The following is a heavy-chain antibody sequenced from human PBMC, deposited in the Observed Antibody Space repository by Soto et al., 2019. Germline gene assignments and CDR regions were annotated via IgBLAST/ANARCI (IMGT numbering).Heavy chain of an antibody. J-gene: IGHJ6*02. CDR1: GGTFSSYA. Sequence: QVQLVQSGAEVKKPGSSVKVSCKASGGTFSSYAISWVRQAPGQGLEWMGGIIPIFGTANYAQKFQGRVTITADKSTGTAYMELSSLRSEDTAVYYCAGGHCSSTSCYYYYYYGMDVWGQGTTVTVSS. V-gene: IGHV1-69*06. D-gene: IGHD2-2*01. CDR2: IIPIFGTA. CDR3: AGGHCSSTSCYYYYYYGMDV.